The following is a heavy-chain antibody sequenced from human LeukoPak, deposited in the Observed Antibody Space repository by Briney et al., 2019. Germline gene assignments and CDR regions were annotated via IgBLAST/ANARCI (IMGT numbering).Heavy chain of an antibody. CDR1: GGSFSGYY. J-gene: IGHJ6*02. Sequence: SETLSLTCAVYGGSFSGYYWSWIRQPPGKGLEWIGEINHSGSTNYNPSLKSRVTISVDTSKNQFSLKLSSVTAADTAVYYCARDVRGTYGMDVWGQGTTVTVSS. CDR3: ARDVRGTYGMDV. V-gene: IGHV4-34*01. D-gene: IGHD3-10*02. CDR2: INHSGST.